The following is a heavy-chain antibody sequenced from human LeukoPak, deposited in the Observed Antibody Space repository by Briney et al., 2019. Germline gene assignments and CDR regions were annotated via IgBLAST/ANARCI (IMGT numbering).Heavy chain of an antibody. CDR2: IYATGST. CDR1: GGSISSYY. V-gene: IGHV4-4*09. CDR3: ARHGSVRSPLGP. Sequence: SETLSLTCTVSGGSISSYYWSWIRQPPGKGLEWIGYIYATGSTNYNPSLKSRVTTSVDTSKNQFSLNLRSVTAADTAVYYCARHGSVRSPLGPWGQGTLVTVSS. D-gene: IGHD3-10*01. J-gene: IGHJ5*02.